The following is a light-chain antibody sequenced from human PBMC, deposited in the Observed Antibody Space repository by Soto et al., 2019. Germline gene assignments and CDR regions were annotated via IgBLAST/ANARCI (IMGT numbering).Light chain of an antibody. V-gene: IGKV3-15*01. CDR1: QSVGRS. CDR2: GAS. J-gene: IGKJ1*01. CDR3: QQYDNWPSVT. Sequence: IVMTQSPATLSVSPGERATLSCRASQSVGRSLAWYQQRPGQAPRLLIYGASARATGIPATFSGSGSGTEFTLTISSLQSEDFATYYCQQYDNWPSVTFGQGTKVDIK.